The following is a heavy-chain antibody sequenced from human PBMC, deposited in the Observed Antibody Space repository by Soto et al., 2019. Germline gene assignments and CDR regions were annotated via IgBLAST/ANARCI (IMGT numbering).Heavy chain of an antibody. V-gene: IGHV3-49*03. CDR2: IRSEAYGGTT. J-gene: IGHJ4*02. Sequence: GGSLRLSCTASGFTFGDYGMSWFRQAPGKGLEWVAFIRSEAYGGTTEYAASVKGRFIISRDDSKSIAYLQMNSLKTEDTAIYYCARSAIVVRLYFDYWGQRTLVTVSS. CDR3: ARSAIVVRLYFDY. CDR1: GFTFGDYG. D-gene: IGHD3-16*01.